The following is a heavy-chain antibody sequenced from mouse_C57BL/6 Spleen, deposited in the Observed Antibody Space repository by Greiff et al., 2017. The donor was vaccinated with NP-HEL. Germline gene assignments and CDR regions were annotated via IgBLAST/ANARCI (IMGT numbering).Heavy chain of an antibody. V-gene: IGHV1-62-2*01. CDR3: ARHKDEVVGYCTMGY. CDR2: FYPGSGST. J-gene: IGHJ4*01. D-gene: IGHD1-1*01. Sequence: QVQLKQSGAELVKPGASVKLSCKASGYTFTEYTIHWVKQRPGQGLEWIGWFYPGSGSTKYNEKFKDKATLTADKSSSTAYMELSRLTSEDSAVYFCARHKDEVVGYCTMGYWGQGTSVTVSS. CDR1: GYTFTEYT.